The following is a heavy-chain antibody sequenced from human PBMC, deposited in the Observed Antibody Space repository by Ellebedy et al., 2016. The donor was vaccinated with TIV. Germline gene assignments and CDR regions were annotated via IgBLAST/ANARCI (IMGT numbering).Heavy chain of an antibody. D-gene: IGHD5-24*01. V-gene: IGHV6-1*01. Sequence: SETLSLTCALSGDSFSSNSATWTWIRQSPWRGLEWLGRTYYRSKWFNDYAVSVKSRITINPDTSKNQFSLQLNSVTPEDTAVYYCARGYNNMNVWGQGTTVTVSS. CDR2: TYYRSKWFN. CDR1: GDSFSSNSAT. CDR3: ARGYNNMNV. J-gene: IGHJ6*02.